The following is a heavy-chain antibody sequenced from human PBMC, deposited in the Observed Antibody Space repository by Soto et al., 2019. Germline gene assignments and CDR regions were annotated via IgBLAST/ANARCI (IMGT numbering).Heavy chain of an antibody. Sequence: EVQLVESGGGLVQPGGSLRLSCAASGFTFSSYSMNWVRQAPGKGLEWVSYISSSSSTIYYADSVKGRFTISRDNAKNSLYLQMNSLRDEDTAVYYCARVSSSGWYGRGYFDYCGQGTLVTVSS. CDR2: ISSSSSTI. V-gene: IGHV3-48*02. CDR1: GFTFSSYS. D-gene: IGHD6-19*01. J-gene: IGHJ4*02. CDR3: ARVSSSGWYGRGYFDY.